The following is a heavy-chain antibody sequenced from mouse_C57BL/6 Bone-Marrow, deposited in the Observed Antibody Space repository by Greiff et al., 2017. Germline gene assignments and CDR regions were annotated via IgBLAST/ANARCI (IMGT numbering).Heavy chain of an antibody. Sequence: VKLMESGAELARPGASVKLSCKASGYTFTSYGISWVKQRTGQGLEWIGEIYPRSGNTYYNEKFKGKATLTADKSSSTAYMELRSLTSEDSAVYFCARSRHSNYGYFDYWGQGTTLTVSS. CDR3: ARSRHSNYGYFDY. J-gene: IGHJ2*01. CDR1: GYTFTSYG. CDR2: IYPRSGNT. D-gene: IGHD2-5*01. V-gene: IGHV1-81*01.